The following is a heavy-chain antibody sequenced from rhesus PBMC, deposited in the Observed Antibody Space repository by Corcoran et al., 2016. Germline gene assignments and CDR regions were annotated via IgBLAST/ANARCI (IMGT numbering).Heavy chain of an antibody. Sequence: QVQLQESGPGLVKPSETLSLTCAVSGGSFSSYWWSWIRQPPGKVLEWIGEINGHTWRTTYNPSLHSRVTIAKDAYKNQCSLKLSSVTAADTAVYYCARPLWTGAFLFGYWGQGVLVTVSS. J-gene: IGHJ4*01. D-gene: IGHD3-3*01. V-gene: IGHV4-80*01. CDR1: GGSFSSYW. CDR2: INGHTWRT. CDR3: ARPLWTGAFLFGY.